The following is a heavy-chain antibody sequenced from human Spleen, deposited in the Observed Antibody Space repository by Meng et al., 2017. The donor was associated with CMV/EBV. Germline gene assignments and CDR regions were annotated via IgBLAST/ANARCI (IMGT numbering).Heavy chain of an antibody. J-gene: IGHJ4*02. D-gene: IGHD1-26*01. CDR1: GFTFSSYW. V-gene: IGHV3-48*04. CDR2: IGSSGSTI. Sequence: GESLKISCAASGFTFSSYWMNWVRQAPGKGLEWVSYIGSSGSTIHYADSVKGRFTISRDNAKNLLYLQMNSLRAEDTAVYYCAGGRPPAYWGQGTLVTVSS. CDR3: AGGRPPAY.